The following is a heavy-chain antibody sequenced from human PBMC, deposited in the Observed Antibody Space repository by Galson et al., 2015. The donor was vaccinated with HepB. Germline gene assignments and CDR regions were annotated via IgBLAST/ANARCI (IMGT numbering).Heavy chain of an antibody. CDR3: VNPDSSEDY. CDR2: ISYDGSNK. J-gene: IGHJ4*02. V-gene: IGHV3-30*18. CDR1: GFIFSSYG. D-gene: IGHD3-22*01. Sequence: SLRLSCAASGFIFSSYGMHWVRQAPGKGLEWVAVISYDGSNKYYADSVKGRFTISRDNSKNTLYLQMNSLRAEDTAVYYCVNPDSSEDYWGQGTLVTVSS.